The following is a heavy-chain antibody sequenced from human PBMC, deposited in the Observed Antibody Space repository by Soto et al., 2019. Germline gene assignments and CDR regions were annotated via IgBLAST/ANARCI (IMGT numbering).Heavy chain of an antibody. V-gene: IGHV4-61*01. CDR2: IYYSGST. Sequence: ETLSLTCTVSVGSVSSGSYYCSWIRQPPGKGLEWIGYIYYSGSTNYNPSLKSRVTISVDTSKNQFSLKLSSVTAADTAVYYCARDLMIGFDPWGQGTLVTVSS. CDR1: VGSVSSGSYY. D-gene: IGHD3-22*01. J-gene: IGHJ5*02. CDR3: ARDLMIGFDP.